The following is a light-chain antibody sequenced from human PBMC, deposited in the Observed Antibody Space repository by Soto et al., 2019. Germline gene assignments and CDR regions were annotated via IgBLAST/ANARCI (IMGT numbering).Light chain of an antibody. CDR1: SSDVGSYNL. J-gene: IGLJ2*01. Sequence: QSALTQPASVSGSPGQSITISCTGTSSDVGSYNLVSWYQQHPGKAPKLMIYEGSKRPSGVSNRFSGSKSGNTASLTISGLQAEDGADYYCCSYAGSSTVAFGGGTKVTVL. CDR3: CSYAGSSTVA. V-gene: IGLV2-23*01. CDR2: EGS.